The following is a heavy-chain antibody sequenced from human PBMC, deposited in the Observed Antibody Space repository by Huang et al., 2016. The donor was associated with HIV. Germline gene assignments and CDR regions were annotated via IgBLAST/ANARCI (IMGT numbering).Heavy chain of an antibody. V-gene: IGHV4-30-4*08. Sequence: QVQLQESGPGLVKPSQTLSLTCPVAGGSVSSGGYSWGWIRQPPGKGLEWSGYIDDSGRTYNNPSLKSRVTISVDTSKNQFSLKLSSVTAADTAVYYCARDTDGGRTFDIWGQGTMVTVSS. J-gene: IGHJ3*02. D-gene: IGHD2-2*02. CDR1: GGSVSSGGYS. CDR2: IDDSGRT. CDR3: ARDTDGGRTFDI.